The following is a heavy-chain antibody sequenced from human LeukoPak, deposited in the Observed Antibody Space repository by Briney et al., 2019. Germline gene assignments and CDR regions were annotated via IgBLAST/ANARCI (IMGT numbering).Heavy chain of an antibody. D-gene: IGHD1-1*01. V-gene: IGHV3-20*04. Sequence: GGSLRLSCAASGFTFDDYGMTWFRQVPGKGLEWIAEINWIGDTTRYGDSVKSRFTISRDNAKNSLDLQINSLRVEDTAFYYCATNPPGRTYLQDWGQGTLVTVSS. CDR3: ATNPPGRTYLQD. CDR2: INWIGDTT. CDR1: GFTFDDYG. J-gene: IGHJ1*01.